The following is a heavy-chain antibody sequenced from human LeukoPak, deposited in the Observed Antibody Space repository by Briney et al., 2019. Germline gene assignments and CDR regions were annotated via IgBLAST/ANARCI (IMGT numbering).Heavy chain of an antibody. V-gene: IGHV1-18*01. CDR3: ARDGDGDYDGYFDL. Sequence: GASVKVSCKASGYSFSNYGISWVRQAPGQGLEWMGWISAYNGNTNYAQKFQGRVTMTTDTSTSTAYMELRSLRPDDTAVYYCARDGDGDYDGYFDLWGRGTLVTVSS. CDR2: ISAYNGNT. CDR1: GYSFSNYG. D-gene: IGHD4-17*01. J-gene: IGHJ2*01.